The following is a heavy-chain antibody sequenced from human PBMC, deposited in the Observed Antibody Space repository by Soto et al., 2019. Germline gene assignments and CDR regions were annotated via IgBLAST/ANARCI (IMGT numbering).Heavy chain of an antibody. Sequence: GGSLRLSCAASGFTFSNAWMNWVRQAPGKGLEWVGRIKSKTDGGTTDYAAPVKGRFTISRDDSKNTLYLQMNSLKTEDTAVYYCTTGTVYSYPQGIYGMDVWGQGTTVTVSS. CDR1: GFTFSNAW. J-gene: IGHJ6*02. V-gene: IGHV3-15*07. CDR2: IKSKTDGGTT. D-gene: IGHD5-18*01. CDR3: TTGTVYSYPQGIYGMDV.